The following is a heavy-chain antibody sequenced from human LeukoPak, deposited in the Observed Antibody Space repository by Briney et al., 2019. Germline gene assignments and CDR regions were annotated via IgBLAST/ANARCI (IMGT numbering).Heavy chain of an antibody. CDR3: AREDGYCSGGNCYSYFDS. Sequence: SGGSLRLSCVASGFTFSSYVMNWVRQAPGKGLVWVSRINSDGSSTSCVDSVKGRFTITRDNARNSVFLQMNSLRAEDTAVYYCAREDGYCSGGNCYSYFDSWGQGTLVTVSS. J-gene: IGHJ4*02. CDR2: INSDGSST. CDR1: GFTFSSYV. V-gene: IGHV3-74*01. D-gene: IGHD2-15*01.